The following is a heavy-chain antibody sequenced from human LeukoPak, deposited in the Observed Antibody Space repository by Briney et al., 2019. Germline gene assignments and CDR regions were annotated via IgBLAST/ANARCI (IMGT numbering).Heavy chain of an antibody. V-gene: IGHV3-53*01. CDR2: IYNGDVT. J-gene: IGHJ4*02. CDR3: ARVLQYPLPPDF. Sequence: RPGGSLRLSCAASGFTVSRNYMSWVRQAPGKGLHWVSFIYNGDVTYYADSVKGRFTISRDSSKNTLYLQMNSLRVEDMAVYYCARVLQYPLPPDFSGQGTLVTVSS. CDR1: GFTVSRNY. D-gene: IGHD2-2*01.